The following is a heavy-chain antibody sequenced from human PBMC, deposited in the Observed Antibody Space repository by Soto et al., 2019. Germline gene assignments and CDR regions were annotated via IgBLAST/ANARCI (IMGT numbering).Heavy chain of an antibody. CDR3: ARAVLAREGNNYYPS. J-gene: IGHJ4*02. CDR1: GGSISSSNW. Sequence: QVQLQESGPGLVKPSGTLSLTCAVSGGSISSSNWWSWVRQPPGKGLEWIGEIYHSGSTNYNPSLKARVTISVDRSKNQFSRKLTSLPAAKTAVYYGARAVLAREGNNYYPSGGQGTLVTVSS. D-gene: IGHD3-10*01. V-gene: IGHV4-4*02. CDR2: IYHSGST.